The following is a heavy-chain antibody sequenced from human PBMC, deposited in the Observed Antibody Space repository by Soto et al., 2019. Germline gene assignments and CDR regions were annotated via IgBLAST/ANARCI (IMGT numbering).Heavy chain of an antibody. J-gene: IGHJ4*02. D-gene: IGHD1-26*01. CDR3: AIMEARLGRKTDY. CDR2: ISSSSSTI. CDR1: GFTFSSYS. V-gene: IGHV3-48*01. Sequence: GGSLRLSCAASGFTFSSYSMNWVRQAPGKGLEWVSYISSSSSTIYYADSVKGRFTISRDNAKNPLYLQMNSLRAEDTAVYYCAIMEARLGRKTDYWGQGTLVTVSS.